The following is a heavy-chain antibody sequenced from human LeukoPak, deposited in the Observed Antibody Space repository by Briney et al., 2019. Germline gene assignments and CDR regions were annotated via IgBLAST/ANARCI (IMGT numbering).Heavy chain of an antibody. Sequence: PSETLSLTCAVSGYSISSGYYWAWIRRPPGKGLEWIGSIYHSGSTYYNPSLKSRVTISVDTSKNQFSLKLSSVTAADTAVYYCARHSWSRATDLEDWGQGTLVTVSS. CDR2: IYHSGST. CDR3: ARHSWSRATDLED. V-gene: IGHV4-38-2*01. D-gene: IGHD3-3*01. CDR1: GYSISSGYY. J-gene: IGHJ4*02.